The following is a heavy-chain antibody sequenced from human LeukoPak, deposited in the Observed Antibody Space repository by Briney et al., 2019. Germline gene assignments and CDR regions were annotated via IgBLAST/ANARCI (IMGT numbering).Heavy chain of an antibody. J-gene: IGHJ4*02. CDR1: GGSISSGGYY. D-gene: IGHD3-22*01. V-gene: IGHV4-61*08. CDR2: IYYSGST. CDR3: ARSPFDDSSGLDY. Sequence: PSETLSLTCTVSGGSISSGGYYWSWIRQHPGKGLEWIGYIYYSGSTNYNPSLKSRVTISVDTSKNQFSLKLSSVTAADTAVYYCARSPFDDSSGLDYWGQGTLVTVSS.